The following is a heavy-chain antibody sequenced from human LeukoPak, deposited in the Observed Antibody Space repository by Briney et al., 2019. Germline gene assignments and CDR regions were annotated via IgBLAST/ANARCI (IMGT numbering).Heavy chain of an antibody. V-gene: IGHV3-21*01. D-gene: IGHD1-26*01. CDR1: GFTFSSYS. J-gene: IGHJ3*02. CDR2: ISSSSSYI. Sequence: GGSLRLSCAASGFTFSSYSMNWVRQAPGKGLEWVSSISSSSSYIYYADSVKGRFTISRDNAKNSLYLQMNSLRAEDTAVYYCASGSGSLTGHAFDIWGQGTMVTVSS. CDR3: ASGSGSLTGHAFDI.